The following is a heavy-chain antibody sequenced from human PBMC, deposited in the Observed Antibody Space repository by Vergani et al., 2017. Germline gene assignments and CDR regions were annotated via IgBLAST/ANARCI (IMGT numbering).Heavy chain of an antibody. CDR2: IGTAGDT. J-gene: IGHJ4*02. CDR1: GFTFSSYD. D-gene: IGHD4-23*01. CDR3: ARAVSTTVGDSPGY. Sequence: EVQLVESGGGLVQPGGSLRLSCAASGFTFSSYDMHWVRQATGKGLEWVSAIGTAGDTYYPGAVKGRFTISRENAKNSLYLQMNSLRAVDTAIYYCARAVSTTVGDSPGYWGQGSLVTVSS. V-gene: IGHV3-13*01.